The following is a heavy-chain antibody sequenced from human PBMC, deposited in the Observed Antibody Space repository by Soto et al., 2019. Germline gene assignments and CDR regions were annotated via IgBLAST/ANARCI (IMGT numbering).Heavy chain of an antibody. D-gene: IGHD3-3*01. CDR2: IVPNVGTV. Sequence: QMQLVQSGAEVKKPGSSVKVSCKASGGTLSSFINYPINWVRQAPGQGLEWMGGIVPNVGTVNYAQKFQGRVTITADKSTGTAYMEVSSLRSEDTALYYCARRDTSGFLRSFDNWGQGTLVTVSS. J-gene: IGHJ4*02. CDR3: ARRDTSGFLRSFDN. V-gene: IGHV1-69*06. CDR1: GGTLSSFINYP.